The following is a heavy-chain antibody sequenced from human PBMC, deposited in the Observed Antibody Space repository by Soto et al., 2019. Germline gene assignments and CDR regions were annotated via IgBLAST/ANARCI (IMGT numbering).Heavy chain of an antibody. J-gene: IGHJ6*02. Sequence: PGESLKISCQTSGYTFSSNWIGWVRQMPGKGLEWMGIIYPGDSETRYSPSFQGQVTISADRSFSTAYLQWTSLQASDTAMYYCARQGSNGAYYYYGMDVWGQGTTVTVS. CDR1: GYTFSSNW. CDR2: IYPGDSET. CDR3: ARQGSNGAYYYYGMDV. V-gene: IGHV5-51*01. D-gene: IGHD3-16*01.